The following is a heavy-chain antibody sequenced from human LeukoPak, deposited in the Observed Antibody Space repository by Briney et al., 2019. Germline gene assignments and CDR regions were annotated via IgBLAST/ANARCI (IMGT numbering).Heavy chain of an antibody. CDR2: MNPNSGST. Sequence: ASVKVSCKASGYTLTSYDLNWVRQATGQGREWMGWMNPNSGSTGYAQKFQGRVTMTRSTSISTAYMELSSLRSEDTAVYYCARGRWGDYIDYWGQGTLVTVSS. CDR3: ARGRWGDYIDY. V-gene: IGHV1-8*01. D-gene: IGHD4-23*01. CDR1: GYTLTSYD. J-gene: IGHJ4*02.